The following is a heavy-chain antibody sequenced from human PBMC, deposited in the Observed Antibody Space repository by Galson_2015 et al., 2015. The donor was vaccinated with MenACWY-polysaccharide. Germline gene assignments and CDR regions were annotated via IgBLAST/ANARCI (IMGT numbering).Heavy chain of an antibody. J-gene: IGHJ6*02. CDR2: ISGSGGST. Sequence: SLRLSCAASGFTFSSYAMSWVRQAPGKGLEWVSAISGSGGSTYYADSVKGRFTISRDNSKNTLYLQMNSLRAEDTAVYYCAKGPDIVVVPAAHRSYYYGMDVWGQGTTVTVSS. D-gene: IGHD2-2*01. CDR3: AKGPDIVVVPAAHRSYYYGMDV. V-gene: IGHV3-23*01. CDR1: GFTFSSYA.